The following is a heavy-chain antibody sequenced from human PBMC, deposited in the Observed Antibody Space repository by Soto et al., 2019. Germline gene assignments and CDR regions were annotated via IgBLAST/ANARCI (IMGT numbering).Heavy chain of an antibody. D-gene: IGHD3-10*01. J-gene: IGHJ3*02. V-gene: IGHV1-8*01. CDR3: ASPDPFRYGSAPDLDAFDI. CDR2: MNPNSVNT. CDR1: GYTFTSYD. Sequence: ASVHVPCQASGYTFTSYDINWVRQATGHGLEWMGWMNPNSVNTGYAQKFQGRVTMTRNTAISTAYMELSSLRSEDTAVYYCASPDPFRYGSAPDLDAFDIWGQGTMVTVSS.